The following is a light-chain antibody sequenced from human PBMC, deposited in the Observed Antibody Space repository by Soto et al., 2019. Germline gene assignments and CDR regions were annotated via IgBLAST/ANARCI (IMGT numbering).Light chain of an antibody. J-gene: IGKJ2*01. CDR1: QGLVYTDGNTY. Sequence: DVVMTQSPLSLPVTLGQPASISCRSSQGLVYTDGNTYLTWFQQRPGRSPRRLIYAVSNRDTGVPARFSGSGSGTEFTLTISRVEAEDVAIYYCMQATHWPHTFGQGTKLEIK. CDR2: AVS. V-gene: IGKV2-30*01. CDR3: MQATHWPHT.